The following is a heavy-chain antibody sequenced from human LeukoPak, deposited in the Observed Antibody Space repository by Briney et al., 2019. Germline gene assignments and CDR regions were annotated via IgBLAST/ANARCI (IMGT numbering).Heavy chain of an antibody. D-gene: IGHD5-24*01. Sequence: GGSLRLSCAASGFTFSSYSMNWVRQAPGKGLEWVSYISSSSGTTYYAGSVKGRFTISRDNAKNSLYLQMNSLRAEDTAVYYCARATVEMATFDAFDIWGQGTMVTVSS. J-gene: IGHJ3*02. CDR2: ISSSSGTT. CDR1: GFTFSSYS. V-gene: IGHV3-48*01. CDR3: ARATVEMATFDAFDI.